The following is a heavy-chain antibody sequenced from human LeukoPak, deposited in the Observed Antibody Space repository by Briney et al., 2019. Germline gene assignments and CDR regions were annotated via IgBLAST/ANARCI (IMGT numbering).Heavy chain of an antibody. CDR3: ARNLEWELQEDYYGMDV. CDR2: ISYDGNNK. J-gene: IGHJ6*02. CDR1: GFTFSSYA. V-gene: IGHV3-30-3*01. D-gene: IGHD1-26*01. Sequence: PGRSLRLSCAASGFTFSSYAMHWVRQAPGKGLEWVAVISYDGNNKYYADSVKGRFTISRDNSKNTLYLQMNSLRAEDTAVYYCARNLEWELQEDYYGMDVWGQGTTVTVSS.